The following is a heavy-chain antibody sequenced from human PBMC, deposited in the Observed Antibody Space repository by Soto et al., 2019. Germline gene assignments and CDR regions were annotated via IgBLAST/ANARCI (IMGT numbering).Heavy chain of an antibody. V-gene: IGHV1-69*01. Sequence: QVQLVQSGAEVKKPGSSVKVSCKASGGTFSSYAISWVRQAPGQGLEWMGGIIPISGTANYAQKFQGRVTFTADESTSTAYVELRSLRSEDPAVYYCATLQGSSSSLEIYYYYYYGMDVWGQGTTVTVSS. CDR2: IIPISGTA. CDR3: ATLQGSSSSLEIYYYYYYGMDV. D-gene: IGHD2-2*01. J-gene: IGHJ6*02. CDR1: GGTFSSYA.